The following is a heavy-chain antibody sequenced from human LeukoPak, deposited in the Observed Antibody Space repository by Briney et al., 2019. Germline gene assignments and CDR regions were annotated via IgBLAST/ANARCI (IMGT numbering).Heavy chain of an antibody. CDR2: ISGSGDST. Sequence: GGSLRLSCAASGFTLFSYTMNWVRQAPGKGLEWVSGISGSGDSTYYADSVKGRFTISRDNSKNTLYLQMNSLRAEDTAVYYCARRSGIAVAGAFDYWGQGTLVTVSS. CDR1: GFTLFSYT. D-gene: IGHD6-19*01. J-gene: IGHJ4*02. CDR3: ARRSGIAVAGAFDY. V-gene: IGHV3-23*01.